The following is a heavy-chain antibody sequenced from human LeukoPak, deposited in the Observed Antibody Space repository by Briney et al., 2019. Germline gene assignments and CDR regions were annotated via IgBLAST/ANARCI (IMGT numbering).Heavy chain of an antibody. V-gene: IGHV3-21*04. CDR1: GFTFSSYS. Sequence: PGGSLRLSCAASGFTFSSYSMIWVRQAPGKGLEWVSSISSSSSYIYYADSVKGRFTISRDNAKNSLYLQMNSLRAEDTAVYYCARDSSSWYWKFDYWGQGTLVTVSS. J-gene: IGHJ4*02. CDR2: ISSSSSYI. CDR3: ARDSSSWYWKFDY. D-gene: IGHD6-13*01.